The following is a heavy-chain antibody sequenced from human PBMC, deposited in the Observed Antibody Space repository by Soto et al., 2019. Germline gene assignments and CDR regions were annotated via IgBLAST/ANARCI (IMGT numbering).Heavy chain of an antibody. CDR3: ARRERYYGSPGWFDP. CDR2: VYYNENT. V-gene: IGHV4-39*01. Sequence: LSLTFSVSGGSISSFTYYWGWIRQPPGKGLEWIGTVYYNENTYYNPSLKSRVTITVDTAKNQFSLNLRSMTAADTAMYFCARRERYYGSPGWFDPWGPGTLVTVSS. CDR1: GGSISSFTYY. D-gene: IGHD3-10*01. J-gene: IGHJ5*02.